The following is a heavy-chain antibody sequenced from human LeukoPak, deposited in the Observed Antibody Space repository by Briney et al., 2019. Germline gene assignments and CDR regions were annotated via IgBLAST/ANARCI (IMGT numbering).Heavy chain of an antibody. CDR3: ARGTGSYYY. Sequence: SETLSLTCAVYGGSFSGCYWSWIRQPPGKGLEWIGEINHSGSTNYNPSLKSRVTISVDTSKNQFSLKLSSVTAADTAVYYCARGTGSYYYWGQGTLVTVSS. CDR1: GGSFSGCY. D-gene: IGHD3-10*01. CDR2: INHSGST. V-gene: IGHV4-34*01. J-gene: IGHJ4*02.